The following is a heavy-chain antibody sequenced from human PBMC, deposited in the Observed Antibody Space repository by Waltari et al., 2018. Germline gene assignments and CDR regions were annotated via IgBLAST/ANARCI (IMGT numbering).Heavy chain of an antibody. CDR3: ARAWLWPYNAFDI. Sequence: QLQLQESGPGLVKPSETLSLTCTVSGVSISSTTYYWGWIRQPPGKGLEGVGTISYSGSTSYNPSLRSRVTISVDTSKNQFSLNLTSVTAADTAVYYCARAWLWPYNAFDIWGQGTMVTVSS. CDR1: GVSISSTTYY. J-gene: IGHJ3*02. CDR2: ISYSGST. D-gene: IGHD5-18*01. V-gene: IGHV4-39*01.